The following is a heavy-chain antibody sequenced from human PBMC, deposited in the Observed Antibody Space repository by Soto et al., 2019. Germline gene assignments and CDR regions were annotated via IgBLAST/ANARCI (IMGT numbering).Heavy chain of an antibody. D-gene: IGHD3-22*01. CDR3: AKDISTYDSSGYFSPSAPDY. J-gene: IGHJ4*02. CDR2: ISYDGSNK. CDR1: GFTFSSYG. Sequence: PGGSLRLSCAASGFTFSSYGMHWVRQAPGKGLEWVAVISYDGSNKYYADSVKGRFTISRDNSKNTLYLQMNSLRAEDTAVYYCAKDISTYDSSGYFSPSAPDYWGQGTLATVSS. V-gene: IGHV3-30*18.